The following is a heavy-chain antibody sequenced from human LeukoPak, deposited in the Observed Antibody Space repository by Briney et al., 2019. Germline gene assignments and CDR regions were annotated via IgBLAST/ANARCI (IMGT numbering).Heavy chain of an antibody. V-gene: IGHV4-59*12. CDR3: ARARRSGYYSVFDY. Sequence: SETLSLTCTVSGGSISSYYWSWIRQPPGKGLEWIGYIYYSGSTNYNPSLKSRVTISVDTSKDQFSLKLSSVTAADTAVYYCARARRSGYYSVFDYWGQGTLVTVSS. D-gene: IGHD3-22*01. CDR1: GGSISSYY. J-gene: IGHJ4*02. CDR2: IYYSGST.